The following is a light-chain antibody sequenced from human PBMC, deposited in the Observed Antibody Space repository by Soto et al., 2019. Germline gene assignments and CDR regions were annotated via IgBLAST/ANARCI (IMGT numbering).Light chain of an antibody. V-gene: IGLV2-23*02. CDR1: SSDVGNYNL. CDR3: CSYAGSSSFEWV. Sequence: QSVLTQPASVSGSPGQSITISCTGTSSDVGNYNLVSWYQQHPGKAPKLMIYEVNKRPSGVPDRFSGSKSGNAASLTISGLQAEDEADYYCCSYAGSSSFEWVFGGGTQLTVL. CDR2: EVN. J-gene: IGLJ3*02.